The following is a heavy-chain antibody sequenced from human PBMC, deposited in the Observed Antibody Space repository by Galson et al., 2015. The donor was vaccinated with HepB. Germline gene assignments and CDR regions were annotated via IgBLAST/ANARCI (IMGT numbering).Heavy chain of an antibody. V-gene: IGHV3-48*02. J-gene: IGHJ4*02. Sequence: SLRLSCAASGFTFSSYSMNWVRQAPGKGLEWVSYISSSSSTIYYADSVKCRFTISRDNAKNSLYLQMNSLRDEDTAVYYCARGSWAYDSSGWDYWGQGTLVTVSS. CDR2: ISSSSSTI. CDR3: ARGSWAYDSSGWDY. CDR1: GFTFSSYS. D-gene: IGHD3-22*01.